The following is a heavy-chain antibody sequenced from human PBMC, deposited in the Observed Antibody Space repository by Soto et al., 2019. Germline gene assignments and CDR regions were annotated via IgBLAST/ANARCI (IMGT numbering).Heavy chain of an antibody. J-gene: IGHJ3*02. D-gene: IGHD3-10*01. CDR3: ARRGLLLWFGELFHDAFDI. CDR1: GYTFTSYG. CDR2: ISACNGNT. V-gene: IGHV1-18*01. Sequence: ASVKVSCKASGYTFTSYGISWVRQAPGQGLEWMGWISACNGNTNYAQKLQGRVTMTTDTSTSTAYMELRSLRSDDTAVYYCARRGLLLWFGELFHDAFDIWGQGTMVTVSS.